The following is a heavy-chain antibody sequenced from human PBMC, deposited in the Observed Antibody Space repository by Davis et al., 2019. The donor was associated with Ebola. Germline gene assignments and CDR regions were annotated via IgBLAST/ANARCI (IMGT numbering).Heavy chain of an antibody. CDR2: INPSGGST. V-gene: IGHV1-46*01. CDR1: GYTFSNYD. D-gene: IGHD1-1*01. CDR3: ARDSPLAGTQYFDY. Sequence: AASVKVSCKASGYTFSNYDVEWVRQAPGQGLEWMGIINPSGGSTSYAQKFQGRVTMTRDTSTSTVYMELSSLRSEDTAVYYCARDSPLAGTQYFDYWGQGTLVTVSS. J-gene: IGHJ4*02.